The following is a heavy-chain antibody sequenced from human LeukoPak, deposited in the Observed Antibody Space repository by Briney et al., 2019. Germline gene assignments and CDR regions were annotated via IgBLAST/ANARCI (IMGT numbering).Heavy chain of an antibody. CDR1: GFTFSDYY. CDR3: VRRREYVDY. J-gene: IGHJ4*02. CDR2: ISGSGNNI. D-gene: IGHD3-16*01. Sequence: PGGSLRLSCAASGFTFSDYYMSWIRQAPGKGLEWVSYISGSGNNIYYADSVKGRFTISRDNAKNSLYLQMNSLRAEDTAVYFCVRRREYVDYWGQGTLVTVSS. V-gene: IGHV3-11*01.